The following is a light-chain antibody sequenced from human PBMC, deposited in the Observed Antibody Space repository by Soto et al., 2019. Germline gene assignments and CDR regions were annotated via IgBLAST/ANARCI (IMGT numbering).Light chain of an antibody. CDR3: QQSYWTPYT. V-gene: IGKV1-39*01. CDR2: AAS. Sequence: DIPMTQSPSSLSASLGDRVTITCRASQSISSYLNWYQQKPGKAPNLLIYAASSMQGGVPSRFSGSGSGTDFTLTISSLEPEDFATYYCQQSYWTPYTFGQGTRLEIK. J-gene: IGKJ2*01. CDR1: QSISSY.